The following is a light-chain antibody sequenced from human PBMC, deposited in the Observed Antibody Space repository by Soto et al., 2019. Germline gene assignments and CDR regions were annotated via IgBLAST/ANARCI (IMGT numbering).Light chain of an antibody. J-gene: IGLJ3*02. CDR3: CSYAGSSTYWV. CDR2: EGS. CDR1: SSDVGSYNL. Sequence: QLVLTQPASVSGSPGQSITISCTGTSSDVGSYNLVSWYQQHPGKAPKLMIYEGSKRPSGVSNRFSGSKSGNTASLTISGLQAEDEADYYCCSYAGSSTYWVFGGGTKLTVL. V-gene: IGLV2-23*01.